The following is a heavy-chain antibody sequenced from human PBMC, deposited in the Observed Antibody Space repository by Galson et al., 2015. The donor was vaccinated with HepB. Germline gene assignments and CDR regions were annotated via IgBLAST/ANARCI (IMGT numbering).Heavy chain of an antibody. V-gene: IGHV5-51*01. J-gene: IGHJ4*02. CDR1: GYTFDNRW. CDR3: ARRSSYGYDY. D-gene: IGHD5-18*01. CDR2: ILPDDPDS. Sequence: QSGAEVKKAGESLKISCKGSGYTFDNRWIAWVRQMPGKGLEWMGIILPDDPDSRYSPSFQGQVIISADKSISTAYLQWTGLKASDTAIYYCARRSSYGYDYWGQGTLVTVSS.